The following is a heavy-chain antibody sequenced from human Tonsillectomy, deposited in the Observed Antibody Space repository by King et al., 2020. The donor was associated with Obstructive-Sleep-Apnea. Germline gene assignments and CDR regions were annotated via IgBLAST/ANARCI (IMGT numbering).Heavy chain of an antibody. V-gene: IGHV3-9*01. J-gene: IGHJ6*02. Sequence: QLVQSGGGLVQPGRSLRLSCAASGFTFDDYAMHWVRQAPGKGLEWVSGISWNSGSIGYADSVKGRFTISRDNAKNSLYLQMNSLRAEDTALYYCAKDTLTVTTNYYYYGMDVWGQGTTVTVSS. CDR3: AKDTLTVTTNYYYYGMDV. CDR1: GFTFDDYA. D-gene: IGHD4-17*01. CDR2: ISWNSGSI.